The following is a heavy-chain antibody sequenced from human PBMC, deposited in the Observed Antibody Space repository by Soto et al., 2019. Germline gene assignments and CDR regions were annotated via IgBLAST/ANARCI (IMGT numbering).Heavy chain of an antibody. CDR1: GFTFSTYA. J-gene: IGHJ6*03. V-gene: IGHV3-23*01. Sequence: GGSLRLSCAASGFTFSTYAMSWVRQAPGKGLEWVSTISGGGDGTYYADSVKGRFTISRDNSKNTMYLQMDSLRAEDTAVYYCAKDRPTTSSSKMDVWGKGTTVTVS. D-gene: IGHD6-6*01. CDR2: ISGGGDGT. CDR3: AKDRPTTSSSKMDV.